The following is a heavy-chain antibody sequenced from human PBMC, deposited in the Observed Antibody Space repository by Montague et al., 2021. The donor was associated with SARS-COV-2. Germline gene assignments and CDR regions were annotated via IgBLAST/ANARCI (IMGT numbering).Heavy chain of an antibody. Sequence: PALVKPTQTLTLTCTFSGFSLSTSGMCVSWIRQPPGKALEWLALIDWXDDKYYSTSLKTRLTISKDTSKNQVVLTMTNMDPVDTATYYCARISYDILIGYYYGMDVWGQGTTVTVSS. CDR1: GFSLSTSGMC. V-gene: IGHV2-70*01. CDR3: ARISYDILIGYYYGMDV. D-gene: IGHD3-9*01. CDR2: IDWXDDK. J-gene: IGHJ6*02.